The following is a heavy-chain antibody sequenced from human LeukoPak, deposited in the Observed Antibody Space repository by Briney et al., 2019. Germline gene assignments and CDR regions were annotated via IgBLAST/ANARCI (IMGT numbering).Heavy chain of an antibody. V-gene: IGHV3-11*01. D-gene: IGHD6-19*01. CDR2: ISSGGSTI. CDR1: GFTFSDYY. Sequence: PGGSLRLSCAVSGFTFSDYYMSWIRQAPGKGLEWVSYISSGGSTISHADSVKGRFTISRDNAENSLYLQMNSLRAEDSAVYYCARRVGSGWPVQHWGQGTLVTVSS. J-gene: IGHJ1*01. CDR3: ARRVGSGWPVQH.